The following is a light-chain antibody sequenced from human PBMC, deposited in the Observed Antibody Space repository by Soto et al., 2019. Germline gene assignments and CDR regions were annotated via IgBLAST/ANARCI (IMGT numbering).Light chain of an antibody. J-gene: IGLJ1*01. CDR2: GNT. CDR1: TANIGGST. CDR3: ATWNDGVFV. V-gene: IGLV1-44*01. Sequence: QSVLTQPPSASGTPGQRVTSSCAGSTANIGGSTVSWFQQFPGAAPKLLICGNTQRPLGVPGRFSASKSGTSASLAISGLQSEDEADYYCATWNDGVFVFGIGTKVTVL.